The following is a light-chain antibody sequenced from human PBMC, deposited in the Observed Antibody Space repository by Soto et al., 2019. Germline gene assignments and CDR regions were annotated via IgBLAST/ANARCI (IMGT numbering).Light chain of an antibody. CDR2: EVT. Sequence: QSALTQPPSASGSPGQLVTISCTGTSSDVGGYTYVSWYQQYPGKAPKLMIYEVTKRPSGVPDRFSGSKSGNTASLTVSGLQAEDEADYYCSSYGGNNNVVFGGGTKLTVL. CDR3: SSYGGNNNVV. CDR1: SSDVGGYTY. V-gene: IGLV2-8*01. J-gene: IGLJ2*01.